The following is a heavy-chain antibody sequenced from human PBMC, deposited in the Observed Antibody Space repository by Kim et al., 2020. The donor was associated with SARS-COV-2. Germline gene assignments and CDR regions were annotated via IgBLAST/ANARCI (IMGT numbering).Heavy chain of an antibody. CDR3: ARDPSRRVPSYYMDV. J-gene: IGHJ6*03. D-gene: IGHD3-10*01. Sequence: GGSLRLSCAASGFTFSSYGMHWVRQAPGKGLEWVAVIWYDGSNKYYADSVKGRFTISRDNSKNTLYLQMNSLRAEDTAVYYCARDPSRRVPSYYMDVWGKGTTVTVSS. V-gene: IGHV3-33*01. CDR1: GFTFSSYG. CDR2: IWYDGSNK.